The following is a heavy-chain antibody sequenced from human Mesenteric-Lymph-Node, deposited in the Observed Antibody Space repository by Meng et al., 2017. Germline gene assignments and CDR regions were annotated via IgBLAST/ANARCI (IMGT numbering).Heavy chain of an antibody. CDR3: ARGVSGY. D-gene: IGHD1-1*01. J-gene: IGHJ4*02. Sequence: ESLKISCAVYGGSFSGYYWSWIRQPPGKGLEWIGEINHSGSTNYNPSLKSRVTISVDTSKNQFSLKLSSVTAADTAVYYCARGVSGYWGQGTLVTVSS. V-gene: IGHV4-34*01. CDR1: GGSFSGYY. CDR2: INHSGST.